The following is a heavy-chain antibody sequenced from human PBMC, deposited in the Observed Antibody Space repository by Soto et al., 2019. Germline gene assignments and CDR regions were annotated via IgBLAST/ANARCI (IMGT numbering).Heavy chain of an antibody. D-gene: IGHD2-15*01. CDR3: ARTYCSGGSCYSYYYSGMDV. CDR2: IIPIFGTA. V-gene: IGHV1-69*13. CDR1: GGTFSNYA. J-gene: IGHJ6*02. Sequence: SVKVSCKASGGTFSNYAISWVRQAPGQGLEWMGGIIPIFGTANYAQKFQGRVTITADESTSTAYMELSSLRSEDTAVYYCARTYCSGGSCYSYYYSGMDVWGQGTTVTVSS.